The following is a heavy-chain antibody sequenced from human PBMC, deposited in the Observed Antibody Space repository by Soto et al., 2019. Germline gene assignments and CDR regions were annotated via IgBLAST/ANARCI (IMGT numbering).Heavy chain of an antibody. CDR1: GFTVSDNY. CDR3: ARDNSMLGAPFHD. D-gene: IGHD3-16*01. CDR2: IYTDGGT. V-gene: IGHV3-66*01. J-gene: IGHJ4*02. Sequence: AGWSLRLSCAASGFTVSDNYMTWVRQAPGKGLEWVSLIYTDGGTYYGDSVKGRFTISRDTSKNTLSLQMTSLRADDTAVYYWARDNSMLGAPFHDWGQGNRVTVSS.